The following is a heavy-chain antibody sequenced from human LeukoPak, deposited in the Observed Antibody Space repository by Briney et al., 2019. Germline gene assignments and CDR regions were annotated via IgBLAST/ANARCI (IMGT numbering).Heavy chain of an antibody. Sequence: GESLKISCKGSGYSFTSYWISWVRQMPGKGLEWMGRIDPSDSYTNYSPSFQGHVTISADKSISTAYLQWSSLKASDTAMYYCARQPDVVVITSNWLDPWGQGTLVTVSS. J-gene: IGHJ5*02. CDR2: IDPSDSYT. CDR1: GYSFTSYW. CDR3: ARQPDVVVITSNWLDP. V-gene: IGHV5-10-1*01. D-gene: IGHD3-22*01.